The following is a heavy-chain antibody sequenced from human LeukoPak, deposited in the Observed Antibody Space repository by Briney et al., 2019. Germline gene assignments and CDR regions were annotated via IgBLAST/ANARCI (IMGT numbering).Heavy chain of an antibody. CDR2: IYYSGST. J-gene: IGHJ5*02. CDR1: GGSISSYY. D-gene: IGHD6-13*01. Sequence: PSETLSLTCTVSGGSISSYYWSWVRQPPGKGLEWIGYIYYSGSTNYNPSLKSRVTISVDTSKNQFSLKLSSVTAADTAVYYCARHAGIAAAGANWFDPWGQGTLVTVSS. CDR3: ARHAGIAAAGANWFDP. V-gene: IGHV4-59*08.